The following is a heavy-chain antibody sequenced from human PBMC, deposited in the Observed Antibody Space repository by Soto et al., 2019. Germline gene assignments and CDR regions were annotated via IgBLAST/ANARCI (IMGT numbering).Heavy chain of an antibody. CDR2: IYYSGST. J-gene: IGHJ3*02. Sequence: PSETLSLTCTVSGGSISSSSYYWGWIRQPPGKGLEWIGSIYYSGSTYYNPSLKSRVTISVDTSKNQFSLKLSSVTAADTAVYYCARHGLDMKGDAFDIWGQGTMVTVSS. D-gene: IGHD2-2*03. CDR3: ARHGLDMKGDAFDI. CDR1: GGSISSSSYY. V-gene: IGHV4-39*01.